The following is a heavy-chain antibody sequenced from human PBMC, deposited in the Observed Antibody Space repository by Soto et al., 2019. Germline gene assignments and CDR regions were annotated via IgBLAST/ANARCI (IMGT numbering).Heavy chain of an antibody. V-gene: IGHV3-21*01. CDR2: ISSSSSYI. CDR3: ARDRIPRLNYDFWSGYYDY. J-gene: IGHJ4*02. D-gene: IGHD3-3*01. CDR1: GFTFSSYS. Sequence: GGSLKLSCAASGFTFSSYSMNWVRQAPGKGLEWVSSISSSSSYIYYADSVKGRFTISRDNAKNSLYLQMNSLRAEDTAVYYCARDRIPRLNYDFWSGYYDYWGQGTLVTVSS.